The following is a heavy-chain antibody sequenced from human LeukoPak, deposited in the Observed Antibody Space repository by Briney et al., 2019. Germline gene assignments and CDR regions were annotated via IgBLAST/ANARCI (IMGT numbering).Heavy chain of an antibody. Sequence: MTSETLSLTCTVSGGSISSYYWSWIRQPPGKGLEWIGYIYYSGSTNYNPSLKSRVTISVDTSKNQFSLKLSSVTAADTAVYYCARGGRLIAAQGNWFDPWGQGTLVTVSS. V-gene: IGHV4-59*01. D-gene: IGHD6-6*01. CDR2: IYYSGST. J-gene: IGHJ5*02. CDR1: GGSISSYY. CDR3: ARGGRLIAAQGNWFDP.